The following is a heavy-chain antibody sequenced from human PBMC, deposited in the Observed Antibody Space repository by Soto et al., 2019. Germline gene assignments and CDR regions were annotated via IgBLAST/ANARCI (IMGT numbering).Heavy chain of an antibody. Sequence: ASVKVSCKASGYTFTSYDINWVRQATGQGHEWMGWMNPNSGNTGYAQKFQGRVTMTRNTSISTAYMELSSLRSEDTAVYYCARPYYDFWSGYYSGSNWFDPWGQGTLVTVSS. V-gene: IGHV1-8*01. D-gene: IGHD3-3*01. CDR2: MNPNSGNT. CDR1: GYTFTSYD. J-gene: IGHJ5*02. CDR3: ARPYYDFWSGYYSGSNWFDP.